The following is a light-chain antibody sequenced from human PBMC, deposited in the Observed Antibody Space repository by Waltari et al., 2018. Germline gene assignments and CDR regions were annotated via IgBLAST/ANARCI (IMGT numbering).Light chain of an antibody. V-gene: IGLV1-44*01. CDR1: MSNIGNNP. CDR2: NDN. CDR3: AAPDDSLNVWV. J-gene: IGLJ3*02. Sequence: QSVLTQPPSASGTPGQRVIISCSGTMSNIGNNPVNWYQQLPRTAPKVLIYNDNQRPWGVPDRFSVSKSGPSASLAISGLQSDDEADYYCAAPDDSLNVWVFGGGTKVTVL.